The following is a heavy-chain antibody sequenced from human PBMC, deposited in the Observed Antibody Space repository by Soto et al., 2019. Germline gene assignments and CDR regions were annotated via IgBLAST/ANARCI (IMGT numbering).Heavy chain of an antibody. CDR2: INHSGST. Sequence: TSETLSLTCAVYGGSFSGYYWSWIRQPPGKGLEWIGEINHSGSTNYNPSLKSRVTISVDTSKNQLSLKLSSGTDADTAVYYGARGFKLCYGMDVWGQGTTVTVSS. CDR1: GGSFSGYY. J-gene: IGHJ6*02. CDR3: ARGFKLCYGMDV. V-gene: IGHV4-34*01.